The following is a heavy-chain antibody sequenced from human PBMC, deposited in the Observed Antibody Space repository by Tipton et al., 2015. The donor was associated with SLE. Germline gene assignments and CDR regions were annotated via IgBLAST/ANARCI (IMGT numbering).Heavy chain of an antibody. CDR2: INHSGST. J-gene: IGHJ3*02. CDR3: AREGALPNAFDI. CDR1: GGSFSGYY. V-gene: IGHV4-34*01. Sequence: TLSLTCTVSGGSFSGYYWSWIRQPPGKGLEWIGEINHSGSTNYNPSLKSRVTISVDTSKNQFSLKLSSVTAADTAVYYCAREGALPNAFDIWGQGTMVTVSS.